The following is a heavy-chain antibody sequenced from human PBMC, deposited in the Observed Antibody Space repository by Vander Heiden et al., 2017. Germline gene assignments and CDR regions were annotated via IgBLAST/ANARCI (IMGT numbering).Heavy chain of an antibody. CDR2: INPSGGST. V-gene: IGHV1-46*01. CDR1: GYTFPSYY. J-gene: IGHJ4*02. D-gene: IGHD6-13*01. CDR3: ATQQLALR. Sequence: QVLLVQSGAGVQKPGAPVEVSCKASGYTFPSYYMRWVPRAPCKGLEWMGRINPSGGSTSYAQKFQGRVTMTRDTSTSTVDMELSSLGSEDTAVYYCATQQLALRWGQGTLVTVSS.